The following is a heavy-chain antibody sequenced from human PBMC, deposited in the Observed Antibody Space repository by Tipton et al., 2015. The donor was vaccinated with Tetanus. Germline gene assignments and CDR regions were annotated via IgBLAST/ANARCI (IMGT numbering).Heavy chain of an antibody. Sequence: TLSLTCTVSGGSISSGGYYWSWIRQHPGKGLEWIGYIYYSGSTYYNPSLKSRVTTSVDTSKNQFSLKLSSVTAADTAVYYCARDRGVSRGVDYWGQGTLVTVSS. CDR2: IYYSGST. D-gene: IGHD3-10*01. J-gene: IGHJ4*02. CDR1: GGSISSGGYY. CDR3: ARDRGVSRGVDY. V-gene: IGHV4-31*03.